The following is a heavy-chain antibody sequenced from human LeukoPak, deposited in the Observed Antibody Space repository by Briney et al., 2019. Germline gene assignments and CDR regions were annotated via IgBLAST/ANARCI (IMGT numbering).Heavy chain of an antibody. Sequence: ASVKVSCKSSGHTLNNHFIHWVRQAPGQGLEWMGMINPRDGSTRTLQRFQGRLTMTRDTSTSTLYMGLSSLRSEDTATYFCARGADREFDFWGQGSLVTVSS. CDR2: INPRDGST. CDR3: ARGADREFDF. V-gene: IGHV1-46*02. J-gene: IGHJ4*02. CDR1: GHTLNNHF.